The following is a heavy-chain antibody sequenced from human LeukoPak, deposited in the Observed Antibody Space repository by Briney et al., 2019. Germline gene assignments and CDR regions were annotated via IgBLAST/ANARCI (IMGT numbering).Heavy chain of an antibody. Sequence: PGGSVSLSCAASGSTLRSKAMRWARQARGRGRVWVSAISASGGSTYYAASVKGRFTISRDNSTNTLYLQMISLRAEETAVYYCANLPECSYGSDCWGQGTLVTVSS. J-gene: IGHJ4*02. CDR1: GSTLRSKA. D-gene: IGHD5-18*01. CDR3: ANLPECSYGSDC. V-gene: IGHV3-23*01. CDR2: ISASGGST.